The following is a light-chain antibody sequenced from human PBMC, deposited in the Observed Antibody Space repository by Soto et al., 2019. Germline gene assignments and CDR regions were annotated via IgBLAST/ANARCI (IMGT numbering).Light chain of an antibody. V-gene: IGLV2-14*01. CDR3: SSYTSSNTFV. Sequence: QSALTQPASVSGSPGQSITISCTGTSNDVGGYDYVSWYQHHPGKAPKLIIYEVTTRPSGVSNRFSGSKSGDTASLTISGLQAEDEADYYCSSYTSSNTFVFGTGTKVTVL. J-gene: IGLJ1*01. CDR2: EVT. CDR1: SNDVGGYDY.